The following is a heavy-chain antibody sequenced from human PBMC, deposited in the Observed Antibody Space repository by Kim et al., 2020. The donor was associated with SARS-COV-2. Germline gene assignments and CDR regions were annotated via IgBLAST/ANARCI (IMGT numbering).Heavy chain of an antibody. D-gene: IGHD2-15*01. V-gene: IGHV3-74*01. CDR1: GFTFSSYW. CDR3: ARRQLTSGRDYFDY. J-gene: IGHJ4*02. Sequence: GGSLRLSCAASGFTFSSYWMHWVRQAPGKGLEWVSRINSDGSTISYADSVKGRFTISRDNAKNTLYLQMNSLRAEDTAVYYCARRQLTSGRDYFDYWGQG. CDR2: INSDGSTI.